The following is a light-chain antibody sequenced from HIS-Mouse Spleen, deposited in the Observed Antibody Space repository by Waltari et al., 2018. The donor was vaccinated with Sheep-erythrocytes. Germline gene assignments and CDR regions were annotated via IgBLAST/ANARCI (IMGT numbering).Light chain of an antibody. V-gene: IGLV2-23*01. CDR1: SSHVGSYNL. CDR3: CSYAGSSTPWV. Sequence: QSALTQPASVSGSPGQSITISCIGTSSHVGSYNLVSWYQQHPGKAPKLMIYEGSKRPSGVSNRFSGSKSGNTASLTISGLQAEDEADYYCCSYAGSSTPWVFGGGTKLTVL. J-gene: IGLJ3*02. CDR2: EGS.